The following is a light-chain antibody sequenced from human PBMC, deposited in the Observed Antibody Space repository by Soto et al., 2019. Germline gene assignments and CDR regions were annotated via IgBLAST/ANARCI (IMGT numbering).Light chain of an antibody. Sequence: QSVLTQPPSVSGAPGQRVSISCTGSSSNIGAGYGVHWYHQLPGTAPKLLIFGNNNRPSGVPDRFSGSKSGTSASLGITGLQAEDAADYYCQSYDSSLNGYVFGNGTKVTV. CDR1: SSNIGAGYG. J-gene: IGLJ1*01. CDR3: QSYDSSLNGYV. CDR2: GNN. V-gene: IGLV1-40*01.